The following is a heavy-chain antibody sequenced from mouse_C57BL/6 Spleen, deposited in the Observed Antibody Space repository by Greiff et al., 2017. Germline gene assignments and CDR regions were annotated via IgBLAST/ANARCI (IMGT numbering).Heavy chain of an antibody. J-gene: IGHJ2*01. CDR1: GYTFTGYW. CDR2: ILPGSGST. D-gene: IGHD1-1*01. Sequence: QVQLQQSGAELMKPGASVKLSCKATGYTFTGYWIEWVKQRPGHGLEWIGEILPGSGSTTYNEKFKGKATFTEETSSNTAYMHLGSLTSEDSAIYYCARWGTVVPFDYWGQGTTLTVSS. V-gene: IGHV1-9*01. CDR3: ARWGTVVPFDY.